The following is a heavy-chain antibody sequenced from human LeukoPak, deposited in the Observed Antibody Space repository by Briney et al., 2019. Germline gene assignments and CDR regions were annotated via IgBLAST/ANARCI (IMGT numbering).Heavy chain of an antibody. D-gene: IGHD1-14*01. J-gene: IGHJ6*03. CDR2: FSGSGGTT. Sequence: GGSLRLSCAASGITFSSNAMSWVRQAPGKGLEWVSVFSGSGGTTYDADSVKGRFTTSRDNSKNTLYLQMNSLRAEDTAVYYCAKGPDNPSYYYYMDVWGKGTTVTVSS. CDR3: AKGPDNPSYYYYMDV. CDR1: GITFSSNA. V-gene: IGHV3-23*01.